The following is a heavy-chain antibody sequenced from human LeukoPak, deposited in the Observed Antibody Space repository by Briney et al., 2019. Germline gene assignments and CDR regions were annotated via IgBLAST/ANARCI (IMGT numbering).Heavy chain of an antibody. J-gene: IGHJ4*02. V-gene: IGHV1-8*01. D-gene: IGHD2-2*01. Sequence: ASVKVSCKASGYTFTSYDINWVRQATGQGLEWMGWMNPNSGNTGYAQKFQGRVTMTRNTSISTAYMELSSLRSEDTAVYYCARGLRECSSTSCPLDYWGQGTLVTVSS. CDR1: GYTFTSYD. CDR3: ARGLRECSSTSCPLDY. CDR2: MNPNSGNT.